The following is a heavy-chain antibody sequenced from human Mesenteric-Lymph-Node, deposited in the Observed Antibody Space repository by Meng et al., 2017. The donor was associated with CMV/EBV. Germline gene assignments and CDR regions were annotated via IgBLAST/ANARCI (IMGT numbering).Heavy chain of an antibody. Sequence: GESLKISCEVSGFPYTSYSFHWVRQAPGKGLEWVSVIYSGGSTYYADSVKGRFTISRDNSKNTLYLQMNSLRAEDTAVYYCARASGSSYYFDYWGQGTLVTVSS. CDR2: IYSGGST. V-gene: IGHV3-66*02. CDR3: ARASGSSYYFDY. J-gene: IGHJ4*02. CDR1: GFPYTSYS. D-gene: IGHD1-26*01.